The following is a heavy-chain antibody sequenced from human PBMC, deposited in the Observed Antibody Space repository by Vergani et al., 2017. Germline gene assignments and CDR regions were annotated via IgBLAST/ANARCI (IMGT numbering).Heavy chain of an antibody. CDR3: AKVRWITMVRGATYYFDY. Sequence: EVQLLESGGGLVQPGGSLRLSCAASGFTFSSYAMSWVRQAPGKGLEWVSVIYSGGSSTYYADSVKGRFTISRDNSKNTLYLQMNSLRAEDTAVYYCAKVRWITMVRGATYYFDYWGQGTLVTVSS. CDR2: IYSGGSST. J-gene: IGHJ4*02. V-gene: IGHV3-23*03. CDR1: GFTFSSYA. D-gene: IGHD3-10*01.